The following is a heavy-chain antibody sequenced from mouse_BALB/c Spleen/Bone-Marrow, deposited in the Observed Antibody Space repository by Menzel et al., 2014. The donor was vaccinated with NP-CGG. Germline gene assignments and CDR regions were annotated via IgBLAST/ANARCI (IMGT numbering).Heavy chain of an antibody. CDR3: ARDVGYGNYFVY. CDR2: SRNKAKYYTT. V-gene: IGHV7-1*02. CDR1: GFTFSDFY. D-gene: IGHD2-10*02. Sequence: EVKLEESGGGLVQPGDSLRLSCATSGFTFSDFYMEWVRQPPGKRLEWIAASRNKAKYYTTEYSASVKGRFIDSRDTSQSVLYLQMNALRAEDTAIYYCARDVGYGNYFVYWGQGTLVTVSA. J-gene: IGHJ3*01.